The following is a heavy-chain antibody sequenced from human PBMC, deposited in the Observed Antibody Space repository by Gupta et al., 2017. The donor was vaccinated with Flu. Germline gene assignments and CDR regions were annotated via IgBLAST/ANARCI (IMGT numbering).Heavy chain of an antibody. CDR1: GFSLNANGAG. J-gene: IGHJ3*01. CDR3: THRALGASDV. CDR2: ILWDDEK. Sequence: QITLTESGPTLVRPTQTLTLTCSFSGFSLNANGAGVGWIRQTPGKALEWLALILWDDEKWYSPSLGARLTSSKDTSRSHVILTLSDVDSVDTGTYYCTHRALGASDVWGQGTVVTVSA. V-gene: IGHV2-5*02.